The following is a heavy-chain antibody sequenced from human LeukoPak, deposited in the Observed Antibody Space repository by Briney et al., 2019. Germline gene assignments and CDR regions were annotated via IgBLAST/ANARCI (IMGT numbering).Heavy chain of an antibody. CDR3: ARALTTLTYEGY. J-gene: IGHJ4*02. Sequence: GGSLRLSCAASGFTFSSYTMHWIRQAPGKGLEWVSSISGSNSYIFYADSVKGRFTVSRDNAKDSLYLQMNSLRAEDTAVYYCARALTTLTYEGYWGQGTLVAVSS. V-gene: IGHV3-21*01. CDR2: ISGSNSYI. CDR1: GFTFSSYT. D-gene: IGHD1-1*01.